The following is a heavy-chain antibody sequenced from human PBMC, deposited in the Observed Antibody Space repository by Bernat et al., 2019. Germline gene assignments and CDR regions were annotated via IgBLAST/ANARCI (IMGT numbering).Heavy chain of an antibody. CDR2: IIPMFGKA. Sequence: QVQLVQSGAEVKKPGSSVKVSCKASGGTFSSYAIGWVRQAPGKGPEWMGGIIPMFGKANYVQKFQGRVTITADESTSTAYMALRSLRSEDTAVYYCARGSSDCSSSSCPYDYWGQGTLVTVSS. J-gene: IGHJ4*02. CDR1: GGTFSSYA. CDR3: ARGSSDCSSSSCPYDY. D-gene: IGHD2-2*01. V-gene: IGHV1-69*01.